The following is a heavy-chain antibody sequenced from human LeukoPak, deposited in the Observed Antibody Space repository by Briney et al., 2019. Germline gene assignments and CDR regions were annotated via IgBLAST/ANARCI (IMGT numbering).Heavy chain of an antibody. J-gene: IGHJ4*02. CDR3: ARFNNYYEEY. D-gene: IGHD3-22*01. CDR2: IKQDGSEK. V-gene: IGHV3-7*01. Sequence: GGSLRLSCAASGFTLSSYWMSWVRQAPGKGLEWVANIKQDGSEKYYVDSVKGRFTISRDNAKNSLYLQINSLRAEDTAVYYCARFNNYYEEYWGQGPLVTVSS. CDR1: GFTLSSYW.